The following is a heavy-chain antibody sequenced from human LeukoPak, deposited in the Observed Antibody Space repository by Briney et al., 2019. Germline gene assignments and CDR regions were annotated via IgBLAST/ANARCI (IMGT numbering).Heavy chain of an antibody. CDR2: IYPRGSET. V-gene: IGHV5-51*01. CDR3: ARRGDKRFVP. Sequence: GEYLKISCKASGYSFADYWIGWVRQMPGKGLEWMGIIYPRGSETRYSPSLQGQVTISVDKSTNTAYVQWSSLKASDTAMYYCARRGDKRFVPWGQGSLVTVSS. J-gene: IGHJ5*02. D-gene: IGHD2-15*01. CDR1: GYSFADYW.